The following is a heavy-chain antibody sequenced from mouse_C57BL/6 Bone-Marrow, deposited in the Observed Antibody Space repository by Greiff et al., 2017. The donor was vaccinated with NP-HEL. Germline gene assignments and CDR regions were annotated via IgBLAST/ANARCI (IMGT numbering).Heavy chain of an antibody. J-gene: IGHJ2*01. V-gene: IGHV1-55*01. CDR1: GYTFTSYW. Sequence: QVQLKQPGAELVKPGASVKMSCKASGYTFTSYWITWVKQRPGQGLEWIGDIYPGSGSTNYNEKFKSKATLTVDTSSSTAYMQLSSLTSEDSAVYYCARNDYGSSYPWGQGTTLTVSS. D-gene: IGHD1-1*01. CDR3: ARNDYGSSYP. CDR2: IYPGSGST.